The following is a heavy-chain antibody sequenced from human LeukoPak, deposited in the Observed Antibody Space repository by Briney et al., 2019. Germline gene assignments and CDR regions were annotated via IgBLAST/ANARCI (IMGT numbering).Heavy chain of an antibody. Sequence: GGSLRLSCAASGFTFSSYAMHWVRQAPGKGLEWVAVISYDGSNKYYADSVKGRFTISRDNSKNTLYLQMNSLRAEDTAVYYCAGDRLSGGSCWVDYWGQGTLVTVSS. CDR2: ISYDGSNK. CDR3: AGDRLSGGSCWVDY. J-gene: IGHJ4*02. D-gene: IGHD2-15*01. CDR1: GFTFSSYA. V-gene: IGHV3-30*04.